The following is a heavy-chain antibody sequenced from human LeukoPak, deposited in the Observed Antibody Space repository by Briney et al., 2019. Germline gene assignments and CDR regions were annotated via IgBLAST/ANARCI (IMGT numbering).Heavy chain of an antibody. CDR2: ISSSGSTI. Sequence: PGGSLRLSCAASRFTFSDYYMSWIRQAPGKGLEWVSYISSSGSTIYYADSVKGRFTISRDNAKNSLYLQMNSLRAEDTAVYYCARDLDFTIFGVVIQQYYFDYWGQGTLVTVSS. J-gene: IGHJ4*02. D-gene: IGHD3-3*01. CDR3: ARDLDFTIFGVVIQQYYFDY. V-gene: IGHV3-11*04. CDR1: RFTFSDYY.